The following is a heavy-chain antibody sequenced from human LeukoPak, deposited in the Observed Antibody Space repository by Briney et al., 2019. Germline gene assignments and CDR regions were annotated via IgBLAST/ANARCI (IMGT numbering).Heavy chain of an antibody. CDR1: GGSFSGYY. V-gene: IGHV4-34*01. Sequence: PSETLSLTCAVYGGSFSGYYWSWIRQPPGKGLEWIGEINHSGSTNYNPSLKSRVTISVDTSKNQFSLKLSSVTAADTAVYYCARQLVVVAAGAYYFDYWGQGTLVTVSS. CDR2: INHSGST. CDR3: ARQLVVVAAGAYYFDY. J-gene: IGHJ4*02. D-gene: IGHD2-15*01.